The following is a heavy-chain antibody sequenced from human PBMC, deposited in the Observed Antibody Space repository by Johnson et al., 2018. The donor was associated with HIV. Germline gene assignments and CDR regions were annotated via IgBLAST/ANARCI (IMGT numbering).Heavy chain of an antibody. J-gene: IGHJ3*01. CDR3: ARGSRYTYDNDDAYLLHAFDF. Sequence: QMQLVESGGGVVQPGRSLRLSCAASGFTFSSYAMHWVRQAPGKGLEWVAVISYDGSNKYYADSVKGRFTISRDNSKNTLYLQINSLRVEDTAVYYCARGSRYTYDNDDAYLLHAFDFWGQGTMVTVSS. D-gene: IGHD3-22*01. CDR1: GFTFSSYA. V-gene: IGHV3-30*04. CDR2: ISYDGSNK.